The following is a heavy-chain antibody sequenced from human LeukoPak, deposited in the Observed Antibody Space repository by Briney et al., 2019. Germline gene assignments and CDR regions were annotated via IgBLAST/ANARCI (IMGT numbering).Heavy chain of an antibody. CDR2: ISAYNGNT. CDR1: GYTFTSYG. D-gene: IGHD3-22*01. J-gene: IGHJ4*02. V-gene: IGHV1-18*01. CDR3: ARLGDGYYYDSSGYPPDY. Sequence: ASVKVSCKASGYTFTSYGISWVRLAPGQGLEWMGRISAYNGNTNYAQKLQGRVTMTTDTSTSTAYMELRSLRSDDTAVYYCARLGDGYYYDSSGYPPDYWGQGTLVTVSS.